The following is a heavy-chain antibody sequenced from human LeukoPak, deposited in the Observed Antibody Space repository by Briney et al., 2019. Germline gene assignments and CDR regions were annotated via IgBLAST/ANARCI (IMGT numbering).Heavy chain of an antibody. D-gene: IGHD3-10*01. J-gene: IGHJ4*02. V-gene: IGHV1-18*01. Sequence: ASVKVSCKASGYTFTSYGISWVRHAPGQGLEWMGWISAYNGNTNYAQKLQGRVTMTTDTSTSTAYMELRSLRSDDTAVYYCARNEGAGWFREGVYFDYWGQGTLVTVSS. CDR3: ARNEGAGWFREGVYFDY. CDR2: ISAYNGNT. CDR1: GYTFTSYG.